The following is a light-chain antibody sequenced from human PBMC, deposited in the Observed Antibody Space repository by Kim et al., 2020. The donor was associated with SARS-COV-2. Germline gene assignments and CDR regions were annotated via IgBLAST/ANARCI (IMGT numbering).Light chain of an antibody. CDR3: PVWDSSSDHPV. V-gene: IGLV3-21*04. CDR1: NIGSKS. CDR2: YDS. J-gene: IGLJ3*02. Sequence: SYELTQPPSVSVAPGKTARITCGGNNIGSKSVHWYQQKPGQAPVLVIYYDSDRPSGIPARFSGSNSGNPATLTISRVEAGDEADYSCPVWDSSSDHPVFG.